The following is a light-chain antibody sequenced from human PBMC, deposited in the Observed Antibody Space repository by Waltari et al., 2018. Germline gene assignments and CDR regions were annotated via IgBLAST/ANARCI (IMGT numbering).Light chain of an antibody. CDR3: RQRSNWPLT. V-gene: IGKV3-11*01. Sequence: EIVFTPSPAPLSLSPRERATLSCRASQTATTYLAWYQQKPGQPPRLLIYDASNRAIGIPARFSGSGFGTDFTLTISKLEPEDFAVYYCRQRSNWPLTFGGGTKLEI. J-gene: IGKJ4*01. CDR2: DAS. CDR1: QTATTY.